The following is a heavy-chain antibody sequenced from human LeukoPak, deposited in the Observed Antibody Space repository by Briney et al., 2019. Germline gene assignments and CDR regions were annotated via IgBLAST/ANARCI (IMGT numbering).Heavy chain of an antibody. CDR1: GFTFSSYW. J-gene: IGHJ4*02. CDR2: IRQDGSEK. D-gene: IGHD3-10*01. Sequence: GGSLRLSCAASGFTFSSYWMSWVRQAPGKGLEWVANIRQDGSEKYYVDSVKGRFTISRDNAKNSLYLQMNSLRAEDTAVYYCARGMMYFGSGTLNFWGQGTLVTVSS. V-gene: IGHV3-7*01. CDR3: ARGMMYFGSGTLNF.